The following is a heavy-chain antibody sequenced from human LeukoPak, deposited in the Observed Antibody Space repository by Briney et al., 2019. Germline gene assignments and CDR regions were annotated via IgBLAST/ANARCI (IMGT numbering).Heavy chain of an antibody. D-gene: IGHD5-24*01. CDR2: ISYSGAT. Sequence: SETLSLTCAVSGDSISRGGYSWSWIRQSPGKGLVLVASISYSGATFYYPSLKSRVTISGDTSKNQFSLKLSSVTAADTAVYYCARELGSRDGYNLYYYYYYMDVWGKGTTVTVSS. CDR3: ARELGSRDGYNLYYYYYYMDV. V-gene: IGHV4-30-4*07. CDR1: GDSISRGGYS. J-gene: IGHJ6*03.